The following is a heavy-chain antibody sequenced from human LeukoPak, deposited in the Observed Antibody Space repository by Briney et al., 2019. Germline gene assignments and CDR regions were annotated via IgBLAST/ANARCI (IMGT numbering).Heavy chain of an antibody. CDR3: ARAAGGNGAPGAFDI. CDR1: GFTFSSYW. J-gene: IGHJ3*02. D-gene: IGHD4-23*01. V-gene: IGHV3-7*01. Sequence: GGSLRLSCAASGFTFSSYWMSWVRQAPGKGLEWVANIKQDGSEKYYVDSVKGRFTISRDNAKNSLYLQMNSLRAEDTAVYYCARAAGGNGAPGAFDIWGQGTMVTVSS. CDR2: IKQDGSEK.